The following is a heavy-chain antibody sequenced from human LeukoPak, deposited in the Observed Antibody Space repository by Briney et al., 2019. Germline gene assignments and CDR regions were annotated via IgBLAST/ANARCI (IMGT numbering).Heavy chain of an antibody. CDR1: GFTFNSYS. D-gene: IGHD5-18*01. CDR2: ISSSSSSI. Sequence: GGSLRLSCAASGFTFNSYSMNWVRQAPGKGLERVSSISSSSSSIYYADSVKGRFTISRDNAKNSLYLQMNSLRAEDTAVYYCARASGDIVETATMGSYWGQGTLVTVSS. V-gene: IGHV3-21*01. CDR3: ARASGDIVETATMGSY. J-gene: IGHJ4*02.